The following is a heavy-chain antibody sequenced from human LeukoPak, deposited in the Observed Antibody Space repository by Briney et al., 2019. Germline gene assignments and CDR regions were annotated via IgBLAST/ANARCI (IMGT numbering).Heavy chain of an antibody. Sequence: ASVKVSCKASGYTFTGYYMHWVRQAPGQGLEWMGWINPNSGGTNYAQKFQGRVTMTRDTSISTAYMELSRLRSDDTAVDYCARESGPSGGSAYWGQGTLVTAS. V-gene: IGHV1-2*02. J-gene: IGHJ4*02. CDR1: GYTFTGYY. CDR2: INPNSGGT. D-gene: IGHD1-26*01. CDR3: ARESGPSGGSAY.